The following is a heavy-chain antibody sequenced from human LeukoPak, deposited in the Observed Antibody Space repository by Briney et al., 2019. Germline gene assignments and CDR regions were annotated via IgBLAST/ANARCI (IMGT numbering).Heavy chain of an antibody. CDR3: TTDQGSLGRFDP. CDR2: IKSKTDGGTT. J-gene: IGHJ5*02. Sequence: GGYLRLSCAASGFTFSNAWMSWLRQAPGKGLEWVGRIKSKTDGGTTDYAAPVKSRFTITRDDSKNTLYLQMSSRTSQDTAVFYCTTDQGSLGRFDPWGQGTLVTVSS. V-gene: IGHV3-15*01. CDR1: GFTFSNAW.